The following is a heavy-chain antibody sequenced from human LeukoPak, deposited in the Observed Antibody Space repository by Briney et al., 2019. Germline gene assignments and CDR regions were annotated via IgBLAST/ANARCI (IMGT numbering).Heavy chain of an antibody. CDR1: GYTFTSYG. CDR2: ISAYNGNT. CDR3: VRDPCSSTSCYNYYGMDV. V-gene: IGHV1-18*01. J-gene: IGHJ6*02. Sequence: ASVKVSCKASGYTFTSYGISWVRQAPGQGLEWMGWISAYNGNTNYAQKLQGRVTTTTDTSTSTAYMELRSLRSDDTAVYYCVRDPCSSTSCYNYYGMDVWGQGTTVTVSS. D-gene: IGHD2-2*02.